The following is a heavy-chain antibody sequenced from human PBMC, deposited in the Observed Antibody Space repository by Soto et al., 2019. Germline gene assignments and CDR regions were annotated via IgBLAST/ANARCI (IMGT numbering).Heavy chain of an antibody. Sequence: PGGSLRLSCAASGFTFSRYWMSWVRQAPGKGLEWVANIKQDGSEKYYVDSVKGRFTISRDNAKNSLYLQMNSLRAEDTAVYYCARGRYSSSYYFDYWGQGTLVTVSS. CDR3: ARGRYSSSYYFDY. CDR2: IKQDGSEK. D-gene: IGHD6-6*01. V-gene: IGHV3-7*03. CDR1: GFTFSRYW. J-gene: IGHJ4*02.